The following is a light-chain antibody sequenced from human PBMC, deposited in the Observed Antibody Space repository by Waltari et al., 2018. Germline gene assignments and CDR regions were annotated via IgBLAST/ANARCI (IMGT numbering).Light chain of an antibody. J-gene: IGLJ3*02. CDR1: ILAKKY. V-gene: IGLV3-27*01. CDR2: EDS. CDR3: FSVADNNWV. Sequence: SYELTQPSSVSVSPGQTAKILCSGDILAKKYARWFQQKPGQAPLLLIYEDSERPSEFPWRFAGSSSGTTVTLTITGAHVDDEADYYCFSVADNNWVFGGGTKLTVL.